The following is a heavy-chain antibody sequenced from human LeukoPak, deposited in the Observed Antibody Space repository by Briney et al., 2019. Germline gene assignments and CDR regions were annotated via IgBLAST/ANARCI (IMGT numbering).Heavy chain of an antibody. D-gene: IGHD6-19*01. Sequence: ASVKVSCKASGYTFTGYYIHWVRQAPGQGLEWMGGINPSSGGTNYAQKFQGRVTMTRDTSISTAYMELSRLTSDDTAVYYCAGDKAVAGINFFDSWGQGTLVTVSS. CDR1: GYTFTGYY. CDR2: INPSSGGT. CDR3: AGDKAVAGINFFDS. V-gene: IGHV1-2*02. J-gene: IGHJ4*02.